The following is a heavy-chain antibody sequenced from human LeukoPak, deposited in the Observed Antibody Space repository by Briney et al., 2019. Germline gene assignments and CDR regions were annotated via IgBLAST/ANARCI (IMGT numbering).Heavy chain of an antibody. CDR3: ARGSRVYDRSGFHTWHDY. J-gene: IGHJ4*01. D-gene: IGHD3-22*01. CDR2: IYSTGDT. CDR1: GASINNYY. V-gene: IGHV4-59*01. Sequence: SETLSLTCTVSGASINNYYWSWVRQPPLKGLEWIGYIYSTGDTSYNPSLESRVSISMDTSKNHFSLEITSVTAADTAVYYCARGSRVYDRSGFHTWHDYWG.